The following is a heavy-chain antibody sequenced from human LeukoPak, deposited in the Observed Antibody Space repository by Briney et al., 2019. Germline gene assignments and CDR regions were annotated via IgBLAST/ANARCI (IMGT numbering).Heavy chain of an antibody. CDR3: ARQGAIQLWQLDY. J-gene: IGHJ4*02. CDR2: IYISGST. D-gene: IGHD5-18*01. V-gene: IGHV4-4*07. CDR1: GGSISSHF. Sequence: PSETLSLTCTVSGGSISSHFWSWIRQSAGKGLEWIGRIYISGSTNYNPSLKSRVTMSVDTSKNQFSLKLSSVTAADTAVYYCARQGAIQLWQLDYWGQGTLVTVSS.